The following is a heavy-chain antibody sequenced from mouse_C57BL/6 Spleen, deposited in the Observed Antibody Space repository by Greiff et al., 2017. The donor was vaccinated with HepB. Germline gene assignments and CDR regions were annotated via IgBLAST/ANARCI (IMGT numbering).Heavy chain of an antibody. J-gene: IGHJ2*01. CDR1: GYSITSGYY. D-gene: IGHD2-4*01. CDR2: ISYDGSN. CDR3: ARDQDDYDGDYFDY. Sequence: EVHLVESGPGLVKPSQSLSLTCSVTGYSITSGYYWNWIRQFPGNKLEWMGYISYDGSNNYNPSLKNRISITRDTSKNQFFLKLNSVTTEDTATYYCARDQDDYDGDYFDYWGQGTTLTVSS. V-gene: IGHV3-6*01.